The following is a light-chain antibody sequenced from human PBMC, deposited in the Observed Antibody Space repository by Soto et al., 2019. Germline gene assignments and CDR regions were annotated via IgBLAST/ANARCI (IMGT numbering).Light chain of an antibody. CDR3: QQSYCVPFT. J-gene: IGKJ4*01. CDR1: RSVFYRSDSKNY. V-gene: IGKV4-1*01. CDR2: WTS. Sequence: DIVMTQAPDSLAVSLGERATINCKSSRSVFYRSDSKNYLAWYQQKSGQPPKLLIYWTSTRESGVPERFSGSGSVIDFTLTIDGLQAEDVATYYWQQSYCVPFTFGGGTKVEIK.